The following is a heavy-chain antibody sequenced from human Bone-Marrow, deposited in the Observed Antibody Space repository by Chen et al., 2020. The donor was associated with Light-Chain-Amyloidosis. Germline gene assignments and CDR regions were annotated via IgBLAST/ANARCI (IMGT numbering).Heavy chain of an antibody. CDR2: IYHSGST. CDR1: GDSLSSSHW. J-gene: IGHJ4*02. D-gene: IGHD6-19*01. Sequence: VQLQETGPGLLKPSGTLSLTCAVSGDSLSSSHWWSWVRQPPGVGLEWIGEIYHSGSTNYNPSLKSRVTISVDKSKNQFSLNLSSVTAADTAVYYCARAWGSSSGSLEYWGQGTLVTVSS. CDR3: ARAWGSSSGSLEY. V-gene: IGHV4-4*02.